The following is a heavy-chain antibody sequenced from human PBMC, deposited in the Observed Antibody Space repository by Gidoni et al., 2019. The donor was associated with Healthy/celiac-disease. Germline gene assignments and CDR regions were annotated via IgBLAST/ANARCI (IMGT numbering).Heavy chain of an antibody. CDR3: ARDRAMVRGSGPRSYNYYYYGMDV. CDR2: FYSGGST. J-gene: IGHJ6*02. D-gene: IGHD3-10*01. CDR1: GFTVSSNY. Sequence: EVQLVETGGGLIQPGGSLRRYCAASGFTVSSNYMSWVREAPGKGLEWVSVFYSGGSTYSADAVKGRFTISRDNSKNTLYLQMTSLRAEDTAVYYCARDRAMVRGSGPRSYNYYYYGMDVWGQGTTVTVSS. V-gene: IGHV3-53*02.